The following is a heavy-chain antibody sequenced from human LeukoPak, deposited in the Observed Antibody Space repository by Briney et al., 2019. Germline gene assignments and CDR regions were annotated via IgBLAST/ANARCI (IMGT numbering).Heavy chain of an antibody. CDR1: GFTFSSYW. CDR3: ASWPPLYDAFDI. D-gene: IGHD3-10*01. Sequence: GGSLRLSCAASGFTFSSYWMYWVRQAPGKGLAWVSRINTDGSSTSYADSVKGRFTISRDNAKNTLYLQMNSLRAEDTAVYYCASWPPLYDAFDIWGQGTMVTVSS. J-gene: IGHJ3*02. V-gene: IGHV3-74*01. CDR2: INTDGSST.